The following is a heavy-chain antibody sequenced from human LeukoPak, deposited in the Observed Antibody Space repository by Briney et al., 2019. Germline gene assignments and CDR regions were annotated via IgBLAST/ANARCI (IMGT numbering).Heavy chain of an antibody. J-gene: IGHJ4*02. CDR3: TTYRTFGYAGY. V-gene: IGHV3-15*01. CDR2: IKSKTDGGTT. CDR1: GFTHSNAW. Sequence: PGGSLSHSLAASGFTHSNAWMSWLPQPPGKGREWVGRIKSKTDGGTTDYAAPVKGRFTISRDDSKNTLYLQMNSQKTEDTAVYYYTTYRTFGYAGYWGQGTLVTVSS. D-gene: IGHD3-10*01.